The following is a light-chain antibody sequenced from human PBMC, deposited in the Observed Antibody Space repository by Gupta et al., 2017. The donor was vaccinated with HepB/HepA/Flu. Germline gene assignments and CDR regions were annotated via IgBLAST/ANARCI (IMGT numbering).Light chain of an antibody. J-gene: IGLJ3*02. CDR2: GNS. Sequence: QSVLTQPPSVSGAPGQRVTIPCPGSSSNIGAGYDVHWYQQLPGTAPKLLIYGNSNRPSGVPDRFSGSKSGTSASLAITGLQAEDEADYYCQSYDSSLSGHWVFGGGTKLTVL. CDR1: SSNIGAGYD. CDR3: QSYDSSLSGHWV. V-gene: IGLV1-40*01.